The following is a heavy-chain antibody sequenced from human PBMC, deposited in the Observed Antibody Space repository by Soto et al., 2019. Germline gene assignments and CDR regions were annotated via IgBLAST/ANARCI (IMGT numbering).Heavy chain of an antibody. V-gene: IGHV1-45*02. Sequence: QMQLVQSGAEVTKTGSSVTVSCQALGNTFSYRYLHWVRQAPGQALEWMGWIAPFSGDVHYAQNFQERVTLTRDRSINTAYMRMSSLRSEDTAIYFCASGGAGSGPFTWELPDHWGQGTLVTVSS. D-gene: IGHD1-26*01. CDR1: GNTFSYRY. J-gene: IGHJ4*02. CDR3: ASGGAGSGPFTWELPDH. CDR2: IAPFSGDV.